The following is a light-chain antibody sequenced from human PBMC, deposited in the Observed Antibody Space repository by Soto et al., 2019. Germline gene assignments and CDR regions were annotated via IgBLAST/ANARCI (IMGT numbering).Light chain of an antibody. V-gene: IGKV1-5*03. CDR1: QSISSW. CDR3: QQYNSYSGT. Sequence: DIQMTQSPSTLSASVGDRVTITCRASQSISSWLAWYQQKPGKAPKLLIYKASSLESGVPSRFSGSGSGTELTLTISRLQPDAFATSYCQQYNSYSGTLGQGTKVEIK. CDR2: KAS. J-gene: IGKJ1*01.